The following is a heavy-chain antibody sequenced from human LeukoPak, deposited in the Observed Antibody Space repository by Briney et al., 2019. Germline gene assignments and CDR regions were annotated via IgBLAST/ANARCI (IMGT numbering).Heavy chain of an antibody. D-gene: IGHD1-26*01. CDR2: IYSGGNT. CDR1: GFTVSSNY. CDR3: ARRYSGSFHDY. V-gene: IGHV3-53*01. J-gene: IGHJ4*02. Sequence: AGGSLRLFYGASGFTVSSNYLSWPRQARGKGLECVIDIYSGGNTYYADSEKGPFTIPRDNSKNTLYIQMNSLRAEDTAVYFCARRYSGSFHDYWGQGTLVTASS.